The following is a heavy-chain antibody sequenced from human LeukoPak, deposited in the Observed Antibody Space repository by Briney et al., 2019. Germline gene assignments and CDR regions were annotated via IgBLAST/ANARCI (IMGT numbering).Heavy chain of an antibody. V-gene: IGHV5-51*01. CDR1: GYSFTSYW. Sequence: GESLKISCKGSGYSFTSYWIGWVRQMPGKGLEWMGIIYCGDSDTRYSPSFQGQVTISADKSISTAFLQWSSLKASDTAMYYCARLKGCSGDSCYSAGSDIDYWGQGTLVTVSS. D-gene: IGHD2-15*01. CDR2: IYCGDSDT. CDR3: ARLKGCSGDSCYSAGSDIDY. J-gene: IGHJ4*02.